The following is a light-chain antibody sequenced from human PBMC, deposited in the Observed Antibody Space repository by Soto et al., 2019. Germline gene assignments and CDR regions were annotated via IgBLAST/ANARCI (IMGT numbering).Light chain of an antibody. Sequence: EIVLTQSPGTLSLSPGERATLSCRASQSVSSSYLAWYQQKPGQAPSRLIYGASSRATGIHDRFSGSGSGKDFTLTISRLEPEDFAVYYCQQYGSSPWTFGQGTKVEIK. J-gene: IGKJ1*01. V-gene: IGKV3-20*01. CDR1: QSVSSSY. CDR3: QQYGSSPWT. CDR2: GAS.